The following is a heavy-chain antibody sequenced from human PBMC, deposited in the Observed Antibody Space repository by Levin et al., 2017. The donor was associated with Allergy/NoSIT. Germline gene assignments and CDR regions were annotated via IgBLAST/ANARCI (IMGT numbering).Heavy chain of an antibody. D-gene: IGHD5-24*01. Sequence: GGSLRLSCAASGFTFDDYAMHWVRQAPGKGLEWVSGISWNSGSIGYADSVKGRFTISRDNAKNSLYLQMNGLRAEDTALYYCAKGLPGGDGYNSGFDYWGQGTLVTVSS. CDR3: AKGLPGGDGYNSGFDY. CDR2: ISWNSGSI. CDR1: GFTFDDYA. V-gene: IGHV3-9*01. J-gene: IGHJ4*02.